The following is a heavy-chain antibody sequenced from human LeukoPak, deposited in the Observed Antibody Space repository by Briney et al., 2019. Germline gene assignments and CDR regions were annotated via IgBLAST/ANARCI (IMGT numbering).Heavy chain of an antibody. CDR3: ARGGYGPEGDYFDY. V-gene: IGHV1-18*01. CDR1: GYTFTRYG. J-gene: IGHJ4*02. D-gene: IGHD5-18*01. CDR2: ISAYNGNT. Sequence: ASVKVFSTASGYTFTRYGISWVRQAPGQGLEWMGWISAYNGNTNYAQRFQDRVTMTTDTSTSTAYMELRSLRSDDTAVYYCARGGYGPEGDYFDYWGQGTLVTVSS.